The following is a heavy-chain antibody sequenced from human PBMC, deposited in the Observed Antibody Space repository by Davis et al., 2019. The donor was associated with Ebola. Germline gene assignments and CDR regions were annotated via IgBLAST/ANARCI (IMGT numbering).Heavy chain of an antibody. CDR3: ARHVRGVTTDWFDA. Sequence: SETLSLTCTVSGGSISSYYWSWIRQPPGKGLEWIGYIYYSGSTIYNPSLKSRVTISEDTSKNQVSLELSSVTAADTAVYYCARHVRGVTTDWFDAWGQGTLVTVSS. V-gene: IGHV4-59*08. D-gene: IGHD3-10*02. CDR1: GGSISSYY. CDR2: IYYSGST. J-gene: IGHJ5*02.